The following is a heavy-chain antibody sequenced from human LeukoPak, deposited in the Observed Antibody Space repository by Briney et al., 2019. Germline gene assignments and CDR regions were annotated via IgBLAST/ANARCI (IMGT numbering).Heavy chain of an antibody. CDR3: ARDPNDYGDYILIDY. D-gene: IGHD4-17*01. CDR2: INPNSGGT. CDR1: GYTFTGYY. V-gene: IGHV1-2*02. J-gene: IGHJ4*02. Sequence: ASVKVSRKASGYTFTGYYMHWVRQAPGQGLEWMGWINPNSGGTNYAQKFQGRVTMTRDTSISTAYMELSRLRSDDTAVYYCARDPNDYGDYILIDYWGQGTLVTVSS.